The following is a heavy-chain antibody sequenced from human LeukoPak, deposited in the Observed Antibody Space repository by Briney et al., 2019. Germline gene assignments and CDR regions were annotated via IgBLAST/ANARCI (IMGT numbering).Heavy chain of an antibody. CDR2: ISAYNGNT. CDR3: ARDYSGYDPYYFDY. D-gene: IGHD5-12*01. J-gene: IGHJ4*02. Sequence: ASVKVSCKASGYTFTSYGISWVRQAPGQGLEWMGWISAYNGNTNYAQKLQGRVTMTTDTSTSTAYMELRSLRSDDTAVYYCARDYSGYDPYYFDYWGQGTLVTVSS. V-gene: IGHV1-18*01. CDR1: GYTFTSYG.